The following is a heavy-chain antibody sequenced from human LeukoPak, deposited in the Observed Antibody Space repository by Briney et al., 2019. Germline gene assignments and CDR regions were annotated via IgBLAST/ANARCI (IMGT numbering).Heavy chain of an antibody. CDR1: GGSISSNNW. Sequence: SETLSLTCAVSGGSISSNNWWGWVRQPPGKGLEWIGEIFHSGSANYTNYNPSLKSRVTISVDKSKNQFSLKLSSVTAADTAVYYCATALPFQLVHWGQGTLVTVSS. J-gene: IGHJ4*02. CDR3: ATALPFQLVH. D-gene: IGHD6-13*01. CDR2: IFHSGSANYT. V-gene: IGHV4-4*02.